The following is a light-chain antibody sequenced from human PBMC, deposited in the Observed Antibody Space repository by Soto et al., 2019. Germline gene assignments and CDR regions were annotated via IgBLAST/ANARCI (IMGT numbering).Light chain of an antibody. Sequence: EIVLTQSPGTLSLSPGERATLSCRASQSVRSSYLAWYQQKPGQAPRLLIYGASSRATGIPDRFSGSGSGTDFTLTISRLEPEDFAVYYCHQYGSSITWTFGQGTKVEIK. J-gene: IGKJ1*01. CDR2: GAS. V-gene: IGKV3-20*01. CDR1: QSVRSSY. CDR3: HQYGSSITWT.